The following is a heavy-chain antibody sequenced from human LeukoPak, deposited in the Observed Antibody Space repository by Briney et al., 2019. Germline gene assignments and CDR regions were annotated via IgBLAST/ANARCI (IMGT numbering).Heavy chain of an antibody. J-gene: IGHJ4*02. CDR1: GFTFSSYA. V-gene: IGHV3-23*01. Sequence: NPGGSLRLSCAASGFTFSSYAMSWVRQAPGKGLEWVSAISGSGGSTYYADSVKGRFTISRDNSKNTLYLQMNSLRAEDTAVYYCARDNLAAGEPYYFDYWGQGTLVTVSS. CDR3: ARDNLAAGEPYYFDY. D-gene: IGHD7-27*01. CDR2: ISGSGGST.